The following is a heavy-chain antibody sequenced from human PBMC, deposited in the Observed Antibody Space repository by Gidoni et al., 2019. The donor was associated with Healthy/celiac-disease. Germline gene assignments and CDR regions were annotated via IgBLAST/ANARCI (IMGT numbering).Heavy chain of an antibody. CDR2: ISSSVSPI. D-gene: IGHD1-26*01. Sequence: EVQLVESGGGLVQPGGSLRLSCAASGFTFSSYAMNWVRQAPGTGLEWVSYISSSVSPISYADSVKGRFTISRDNAKNSLYLQMNSLRAEDTAVYYCARGGVGARFDYWGQGTLVTVSS. CDR1: GFTFSSYA. J-gene: IGHJ4*02. V-gene: IGHV3-48*03. CDR3: ARGGVGARFDY.